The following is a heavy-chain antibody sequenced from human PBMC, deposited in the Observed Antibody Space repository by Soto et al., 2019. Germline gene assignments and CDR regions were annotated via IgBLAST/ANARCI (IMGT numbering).Heavy chain of an antibody. CDR2: IYYTGST. D-gene: IGHD4-17*01. J-gene: IGHJ4*02. CDR3: ARTNGDYDYFDY. Sequence: SETLSLTCTVSGGSISSYFWSWIRQPPGKGLEWIGYIYYTGSTNYNPSLKSRVTISVDRSKNQFSLKLSSVTAADTAVYYCARTNGDYDYFDYWGQGTLVTVSS. V-gene: IGHV4-59*01. CDR1: GGSISSYF.